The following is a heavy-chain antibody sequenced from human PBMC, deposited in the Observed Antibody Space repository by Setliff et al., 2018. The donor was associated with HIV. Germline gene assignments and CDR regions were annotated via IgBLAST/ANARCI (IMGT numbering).Heavy chain of an antibody. J-gene: IGHJ5*02. CDR2: ISGGST. V-gene: IGHV3-53*01. Sequence: GGTLGLSCEASGFTFSTYSMNWVRQAPGKGLEWVSSISGGSTYYADSEKGRFTISRENSNITLYLQMNSLRAEDTAVCYCARVSPWFDPWGQGTLVTVSS. CDR1: GFTFSTYS. CDR3: ARVSPWFDP.